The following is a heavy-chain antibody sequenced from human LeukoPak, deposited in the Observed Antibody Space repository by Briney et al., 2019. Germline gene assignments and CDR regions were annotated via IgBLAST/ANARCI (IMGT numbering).Heavy chain of an antibody. CDR2: ITSGSSYI. D-gene: IGHD1-26*01. V-gene: IGHV3-21*01. J-gene: IGHJ6*03. CDR3: ARDPYSGNYGAYYYYYMDV. Sequence: GGSLRLSCAASGFTFSSYAMHWVRQAPGQRLEWVSSITSGSSYIYYADSVKGRFTISRDNAKSSLYLQMDSLRAEDTAVYYCARDPYSGNYGAYYYYYMDVWGKGTTVTISS. CDR1: GFTFSSYA.